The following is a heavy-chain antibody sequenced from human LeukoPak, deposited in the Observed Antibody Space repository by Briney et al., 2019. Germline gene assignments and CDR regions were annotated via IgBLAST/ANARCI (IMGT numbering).Heavy chain of an antibody. CDR2: INPNSGGT. V-gene: IGHV1-2*04. CDR1: GYTFTGYY. Sequence: GASVTVSCKASGYTFTGYYMHWVRQAPGQGLEWMGWINPNSGGTNYAQKFQGWVTMTRDTSISTAYMELSRLRSDDTAVYYCARGTDYYGSGSPGIDYWGQGTLVTVSS. CDR3: ARGTDYYGSGSPGIDY. J-gene: IGHJ4*02. D-gene: IGHD3-10*01.